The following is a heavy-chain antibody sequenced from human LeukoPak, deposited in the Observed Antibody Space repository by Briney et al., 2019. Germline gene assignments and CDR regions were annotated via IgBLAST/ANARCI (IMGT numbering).Heavy chain of an antibody. CDR1: GITFSDSA. Sequence: PGGSLRLSCAASGITFSDSAMYCVRQAPGKGLECVSAITDSYNTYYGDSVKGRFTISRDNSKKTLYLQMNSLRVDDTALYYCVKGACSSGCSGNHWGQGTRVIVSS. CDR3: VKGACSSGCSGNH. D-gene: IGHD6-19*01. CDR2: ITDSYNT. J-gene: IGHJ5*02. V-gene: IGHV3-23*01.